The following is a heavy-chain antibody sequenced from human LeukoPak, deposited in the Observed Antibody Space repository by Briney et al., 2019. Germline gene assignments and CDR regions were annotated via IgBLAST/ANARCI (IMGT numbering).Heavy chain of an antibody. V-gene: IGHV3-9*01. CDR1: GFTFDDYA. CDR2: ISWNSGRI. D-gene: IGHD3-22*01. J-gene: IGHJ4*02. CDR3: AKVSYDTAD. Sequence: GGSLRLSCAASGFTFDDYAMHWVRQAPGKGLEWVSGISWNSGRIVYADSVKGRFTISRDNAKNSLYLQMNSLRAEDTALYYCAKVSYDTADWGQGTLVTVSS.